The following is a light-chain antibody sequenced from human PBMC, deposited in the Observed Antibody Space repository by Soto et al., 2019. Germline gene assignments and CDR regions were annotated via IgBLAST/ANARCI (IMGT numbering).Light chain of an antibody. CDR3: QHFNNFPIT. J-gene: IGKJ4*01. CDR2: DAS. CDR1: QGISSS. V-gene: IGKV1D-13*01. Sequence: QVTQFPSSPSSSVGGRVPFPCRASQGISSSLAWYQHKPGKPHKLLIYDASSLENGVPSRFSGSGSGTDFTLAISSLQPEDSATYYCQHFNNFPITFGGGTKVDIK.